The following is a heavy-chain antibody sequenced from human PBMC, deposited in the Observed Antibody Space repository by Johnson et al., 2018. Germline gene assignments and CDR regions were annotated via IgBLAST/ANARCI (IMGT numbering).Heavy chain of an antibody. J-gene: IGHJ6*03. CDR3: ARVGADFWSGYPGGYYYYYMDV. CDR1: GFTFNDYY. Sequence: QVQLVESGGGLVEPGGSLRLSCAASGFTFNDYYMSWIRQAPGKGLEWVSYISGSGNTIYYEDSVKGRFTIPRDKAKNSLSLQMNSLRAEDTAAYFCARVGADFWSGYPGGYYYYYMDVWGNGTTVTVSS. CDR2: ISGSGNTI. D-gene: IGHD3-3*01. V-gene: IGHV3-11*04.